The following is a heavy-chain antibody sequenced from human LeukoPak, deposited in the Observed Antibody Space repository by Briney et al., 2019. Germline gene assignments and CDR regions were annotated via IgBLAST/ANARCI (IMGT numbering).Heavy chain of an antibody. CDR2: IGSSGNTI. V-gene: IGHV3-48*04. D-gene: IGHD2-21*02. J-gene: IGHJ4*02. CDR1: GFTFNNYG. CDR3: ARGLKTAYNYIDS. Sequence: SGGSXRXXCAASGFTFNNYGMNWVRQAPGTGLDWLAYIGSSGNTIYYADSVKGRFTISRDNAQNSLFLQMNSLRAEDTAIYYCARGLKTAYNYIDSWGQGTLVTVSS.